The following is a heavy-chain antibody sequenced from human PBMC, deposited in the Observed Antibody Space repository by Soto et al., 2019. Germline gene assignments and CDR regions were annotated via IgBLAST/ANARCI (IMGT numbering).Heavy chain of an antibody. Sequence: PGGSLRLSCAASGFTFSSYAMSWVRQAPGKGLEWVSAITGGGGSTYYVDSVKGRFTISRDNSKNTLYLQMNSLRAEDTAVYYCAKDRSTVVTLGFDYWGQGILVTVSS. V-gene: IGHV3-23*01. CDR3: AKDRSTVVTLGFDY. D-gene: IGHD4-17*01. J-gene: IGHJ4*02. CDR1: GFTFSSYA. CDR2: ITGGGGST.